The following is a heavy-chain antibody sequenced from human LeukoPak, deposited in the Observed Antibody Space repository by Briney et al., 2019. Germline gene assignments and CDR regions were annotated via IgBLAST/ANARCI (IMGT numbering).Heavy chain of an antibody. Sequence: GGSLRLSCAASGFTFSSYGMSWVRQAAGKGLEWFSAISGSGGSTYYAASVQGRFTIARDNSKNTMYLQMNSMRAEDTAVYYCAKGARVFGVVSDMDVWGKGTTVTVSS. CDR1: GFTFSSYG. CDR2: ISGSGGST. CDR3: AKGARVFGVVSDMDV. D-gene: IGHD3-3*01. J-gene: IGHJ6*03. V-gene: IGHV3-23*01.